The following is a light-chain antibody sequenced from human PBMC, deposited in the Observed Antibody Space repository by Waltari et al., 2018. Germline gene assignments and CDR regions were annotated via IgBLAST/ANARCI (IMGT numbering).Light chain of an antibody. CDR3: AVWDDSLNGPL. Sequence: QSVLTQPPSASGTPGQRVSISCSGSDSNIGSNTVNWYRQLPGTAPKLLIFTTDQRPSGVPDRFSGSKSCTSASLAISGLQSEDEAEYHCAVWDDSLNGPLFGGGTKLTVL. J-gene: IGLJ2*01. V-gene: IGLV1-44*01. CDR1: DSNIGSNT. CDR2: TTD.